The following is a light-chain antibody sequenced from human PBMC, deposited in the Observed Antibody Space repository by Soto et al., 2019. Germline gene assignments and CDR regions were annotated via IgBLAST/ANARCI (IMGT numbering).Light chain of an antibody. V-gene: IGLV1-40*01. J-gene: IGLJ3*02. CDR1: TSNIGAGFD. CDR2: GGT. CDR3: QSYDSSLSGAWV. Sequence: QAVVTQPPSVSGAPGQRVTISCIGTTSNIGAGFDVHWYQQFPGTAPKLLIYGGTTRPSGVPDRFSGSQSGTSASLAITGLQPGDEADYYCQSYDSSLSGAWVFGGGTKVTVL.